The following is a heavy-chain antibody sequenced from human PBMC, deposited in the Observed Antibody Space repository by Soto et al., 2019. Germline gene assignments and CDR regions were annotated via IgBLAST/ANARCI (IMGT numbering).Heavy chain of an antibody. Sequence: VQLVESGGGLVKPGGSLRLSCAASGFIFSDYYMTWIRHAPGKGLEWISDISSGGGTSYFADSVRGRFTISRDNANNSLYLQMNNLRAEDTAIYSCARRITGRTTGDWFDPGGQGTLGTVSA. CDR2: ISSGGGTS. CDR3: ARRITGRTTGDWFDP. J-gene: IGHJ5*02. CDR1: GFIFSDYY. D-gene: IGHD1-20*01. V-gene: IGHV3-11*01.